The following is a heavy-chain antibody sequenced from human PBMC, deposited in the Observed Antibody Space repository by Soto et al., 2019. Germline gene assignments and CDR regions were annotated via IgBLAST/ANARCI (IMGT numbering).Heavy chain of an antibody. Sequence: QVQLVQYGADVKKPGASVKVSCKASGYTFTSYGISWVRQAPGQGLEWMGWISAYNGNTNYAQKLQGRVTMTTGTPTSTAYMELRSLRSDDTAVYYCASCLLVGYGLEGESDWGQGTLVTVSS. CDR2: ISAYNGNT. J-gene: IGHJ4*02. D-gene: IGHD5-18*01. CDR3: ASCLLVGYGLEGESD. V-gene: IGHV1-18*01. CDR1: GYTFTSYG.